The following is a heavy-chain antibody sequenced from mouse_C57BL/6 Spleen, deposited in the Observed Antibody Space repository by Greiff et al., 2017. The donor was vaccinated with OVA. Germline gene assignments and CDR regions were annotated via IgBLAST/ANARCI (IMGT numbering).Heavy chain of an antibody. CDR3: AREIYYGYDGGFAY. J-gene: IGHJ3*01. V-gene: IGHV3-6*01. CDR1: GYSITSGYY. Sequence: EVKLMESGPGLVKPSQSLSLTCSVTGYSITSGYYWNWIRQFPGNKLEWMGYISYDGSNNYNPSLKNRISITRDTSKNQFFLKLNSVTTEDTATYYCAREIYYGYDGGFAYWGQGTLVTVSA. D-gene: IGHD2-2*01. CDR2: ISYDGSN.